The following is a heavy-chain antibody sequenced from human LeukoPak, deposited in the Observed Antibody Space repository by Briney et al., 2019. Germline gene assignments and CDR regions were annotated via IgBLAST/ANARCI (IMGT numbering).Heavy chain of an antibody. CDR2: MNPNSGNT. J-gene: IGHJ6*02. CDR3: ARQLAAIQLVWESYYYYYGMDV. D-gene: IGHD2-2*02. Sequence: GASVKVSCKASGYTFTSYDINWVRQATGQGLEWMGWMNPNSGNTGYAQKFQGRVTMTRNTSISTAYMELSSLRSEDTAVYYCARQLAAIQLVWESYYYYYGMDVWGQGTTVTVSS. CDR1: GYTFTSYD. V-gene: IGHV1-8*01.